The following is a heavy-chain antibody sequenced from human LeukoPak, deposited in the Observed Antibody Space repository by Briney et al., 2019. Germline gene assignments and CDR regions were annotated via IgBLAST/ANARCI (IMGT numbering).Heavy chain of an antibody. CDR1: GFTFSSYA. J-gene: IGHJ6*02. Sequence: PGGSLRLSCAASGFTFSSYAVHWVRQAPGKGLEWVAVIYSGGSTYYADSVKGRFTISRDNSKNTLYLQMNSLRAEDTAVYYCARENYDPTHNYYYGMDVWGQGTTVTVSS. CDR3: ARENYDPTHNYYYGMDV. D-gene: IGHD3-22*01. CDR2: IYSGGST. V-gene: IGHV3-53*01.